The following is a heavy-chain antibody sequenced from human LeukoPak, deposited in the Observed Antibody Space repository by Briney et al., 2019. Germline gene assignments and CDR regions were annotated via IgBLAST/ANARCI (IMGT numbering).Heavy chain of an antibody. Sequence: SQTLSLTCTVSGGSISSGSYYWSWIRQPAGKGLEWIGRIYTTGGAKYNPSLKSRVTISVDTSKNQFSLKLSSVTAADTAVYYCARDNARGGSFLDYFLYYHDWGQGTLVTVSS. CDR1: GGSISSGSYY. V-gene: IGHV4-61*02. CDR2: IYTTGGA. J-gene: IGHJ1*01. CDR3: ARDNARGGSFLDYFLYYHD. D-gene: IGHD3-10*01.